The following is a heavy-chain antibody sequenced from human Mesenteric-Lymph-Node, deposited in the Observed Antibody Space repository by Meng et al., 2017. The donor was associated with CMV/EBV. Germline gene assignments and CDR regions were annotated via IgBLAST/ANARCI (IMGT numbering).Heavy chain of an antibody. CDR3: ARQGISGPPTSCFDY. V-gene: IGHV3-30*02. CDR2: LRSDGSNK. J-gene: IGHJ4*02. Sequence: GESLKISCAASGSAFTFSTSGMHWVRQAPGKGLEWVAFLRSDGSNKNYVDSVKGRFTISRDNSKNTLYLQMNSLRPEDTAVYYCARQGISGPPTSCFDYWGQGTLVTVSS. D-gene: IGHD2-2*01. CDR1: GSAFTFSTSG.